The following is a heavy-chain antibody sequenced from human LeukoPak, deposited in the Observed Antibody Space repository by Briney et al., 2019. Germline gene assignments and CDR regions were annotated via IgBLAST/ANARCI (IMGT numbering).Heavy chain of an antibody. CDR3: ARGDYYDSSGYSYAGLDY. CDR2: ISSSSSYI. V-gene: IGHV3-21*01. Sequence: GGSLRLSCAASGFTFSSYSMNWVRQAPGKGLEWVSSISSSSSYIYYADSVKGRFTISRDNAKNSLYLQMNSLRADDTAVYYCARGDYYDSSGYSYAGLDYWGQGTLVTVSS. D-gene: IGHD3-22*01. CDR1: GFTFSSYS. J-gene: IGHJ4*02.